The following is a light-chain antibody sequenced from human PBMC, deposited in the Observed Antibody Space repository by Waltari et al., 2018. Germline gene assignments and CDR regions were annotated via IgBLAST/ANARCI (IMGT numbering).Light chain of an antibody. J-gene: IGKJ1*01. Sequence: EIVLTQSPGTLSVSPGERATLSCRASQSVGRTLAWYQQKPGQAPRLLIYGASSRATGIPDRFSGSGSGTDFSLTISRLESEDFAVYYCQHYVRLPVTFGQGTKVEIK. CDR3: QHYVRLPVT. CDR2: GAS. V-gene: IGKV3-20*01. CDR1: QSVGRT.